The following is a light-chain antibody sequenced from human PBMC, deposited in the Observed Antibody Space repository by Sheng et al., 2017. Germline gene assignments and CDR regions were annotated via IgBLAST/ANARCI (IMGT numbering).Light chain of an antibody. CDR1: SSDVGGYNH. Sequence: QSALTQPASVSGSPGQSITISCTGTSSDVGGYNHVSWYQQHPGKAPKVMIYEVTKRPSGVSARFSGSKSGNTASLTISGLQAEDEADYYCSSYTITSTRVFGTGTTVTVL. V-gene: IGLV2-14*01. CDR2: EVT. J-gene: IGLJ1*01. CDR3: SSYTITSTRV.